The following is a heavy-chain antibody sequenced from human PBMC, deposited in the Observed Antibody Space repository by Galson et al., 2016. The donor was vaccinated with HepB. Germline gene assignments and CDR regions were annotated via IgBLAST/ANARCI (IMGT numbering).Heavy chain of an antibody. J-gene: IGHJ4*02. V-gene: IGHV3-74*01. CDR3: ATLTGWRDLFDY. CDR1: GFPFRSYW. Sequence: SLRLSCAASGFPFRSYWMHWVRQAPGKGLEWLSHINSDGSTIDYADFVKGRFTISRDNARSTVYLEMNSLRGEDTAVYYCATLTGWRDLFDYWGQGTLVTVSS. D-gene: IGHD6-19*01. CDR2: INSDGSTI.